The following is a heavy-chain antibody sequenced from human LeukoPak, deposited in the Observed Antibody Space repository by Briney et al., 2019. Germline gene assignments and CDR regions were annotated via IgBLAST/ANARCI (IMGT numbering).Heavy chain of an antibody. CDR1: GFTFTTYS. J-gene: IGHJ3*02. V-gene: IGHV3-30*02. Sequence: GGSLRLSCEASGFTFTTYSMTWVRQAPGKGLEWVAFIRYDGNAKYYADSVKGRFTISRVNSKNTLYLQMNSLRVDDTAVYYCARAYYYDFVDAFDIWGQGTMVTVSS. CDR3: ARAYYYDFVDAFDI. D-gene: IGHD3-22*01. CDR2: IRYDGNAK.